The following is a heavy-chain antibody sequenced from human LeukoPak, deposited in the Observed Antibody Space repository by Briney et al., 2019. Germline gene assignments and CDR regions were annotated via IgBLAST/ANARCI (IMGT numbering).Heavy chain of an antibody. Sequence: PGGSLRLSCAASGFTFSNYVMQWVRQAPGKGLEWVALIAHDGSNKYYADSVKGRFTISRDNSKNTLYLQMNSLRPEDTAVYYCAKGGDLDYWGQGTLVTVSS. CDR1: GFTFSNYV. CDR2: IAHDGSNK. J-gene: IGHJ4*02. CDR3: AKGGDLDY. D-gene: IGHD2-21*02. V-gene: IGHV3-30*18.